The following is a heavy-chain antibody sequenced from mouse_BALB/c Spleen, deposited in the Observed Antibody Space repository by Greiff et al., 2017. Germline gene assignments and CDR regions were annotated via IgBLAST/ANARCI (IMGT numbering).Heavy chain of an antibody. J-gene: IGHJ4*01. D-gene: IGHD2-12*01. CDR1: GFDFSRYW. Sequence: EVKLMESGGGLVQPGGSLNLSCAASGFDFSRYWMSWARQAPGKGQEWIGEINPGSSTINYTPSLKDKFIISRDNAKNTLYLQMSKVRSEDTALYYCARRSYNYAMDYWGQGTSVTVSS. V-gene: IGHV4-2*02. CDR2: INPGSSTI. CDR3: ARRSYNYAMDY.